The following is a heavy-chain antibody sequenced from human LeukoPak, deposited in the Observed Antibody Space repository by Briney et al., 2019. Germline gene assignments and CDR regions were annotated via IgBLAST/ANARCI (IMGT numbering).Heavy chain of an antibody. CDR2: INHSGST. V-gene: IGHV4-34*01. D-gene: IGHD3-10*01. CDR3: ARARGAEAIDS. J-gene: IGHJ4*02. Sequence: SETLSLTCAAYGGSFSGYYWTWIRQPPGKGLEWIGEINHSGSTTCNPSLKSRVTVSVDTSKNQFSLKLTSVTAADTAVYHCARARGAEAIDSWGQGTLVTVSS. CDR1: GGSFSGYY.